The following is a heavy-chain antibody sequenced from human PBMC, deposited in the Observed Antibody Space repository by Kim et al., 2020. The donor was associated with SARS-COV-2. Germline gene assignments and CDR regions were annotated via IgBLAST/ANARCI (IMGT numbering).Heavy chain of an antibody. V-gene: IGHV4-39*01. CDR3: ARMWSSSYYDSSGYLNWFDH. Sequence: SETLSLTCTVSGGSISSSSYYWGWNRQPPGKGLEWIGSIYYSGSTYYNPSLKSRVTISVDTSKNQFSLKLSSVTAADTAVYYCARMWSSSYYDSSGYLNWFDHWGQGTLVTVSS. CDR2: IYYSGST. D-gene: IGHD3-22*01. CDR1: GGSISSSSYY. J-gene: IGHJ5*02.